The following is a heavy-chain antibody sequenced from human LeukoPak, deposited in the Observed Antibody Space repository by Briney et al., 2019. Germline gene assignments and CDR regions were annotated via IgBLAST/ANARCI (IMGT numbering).Heavy chain of an antibody. CDR1: GGSFSGYY. CDR3: AASPIMIPYY. CDR2: IYYSGST. Sequence: SETLSLTCAVYGGSFSGYYWSWIRQPPGKGLEWIGYIYYSGSTNYNPSLKSRVTISVDTSKNQFSLKLSSVTAADTAVYYCAASPIMIPYYWGQGTLVTVSS. V-gene: IGHV4-59*01. J-gene: IGHJ4*02. D-gene: IGHD3-16*01.